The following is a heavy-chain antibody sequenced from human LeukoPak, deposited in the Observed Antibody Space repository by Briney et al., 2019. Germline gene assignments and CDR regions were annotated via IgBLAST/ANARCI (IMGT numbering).Heavy chain of an antibody. CDR3: ARDLPRDARVRGVMNDY. J-gene: IGHJ4*02. CDR1: GGSISSDY. D-gene: IGHD3-10*01. CDR2: IHTNGNT. V-gene: IGHV4-4*07. Sequence: SETLSLTCTVAGGSISSDYWNWIRQPAGEGLEWIARIHTNGNTNYNPSLKSRVTMSVDTSKNQFYLQLSSVTAADTAVYYCARDLPRDARVRGVMNDYWGQGTLVTVSS.